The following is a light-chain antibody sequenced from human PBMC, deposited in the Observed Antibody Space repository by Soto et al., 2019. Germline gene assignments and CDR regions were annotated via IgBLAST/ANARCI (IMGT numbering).Light chain of an antibody. CDR2: VNSDGSH. V-gene: IGLV4-69*01. Sequence: QPVLTQSPSASASLGASVKLTCTLSSGHSIYAIAWHQLQPEKGPRYLMKVNSDGSHNKGDGIPDRFSGSSSGAERYLTISSLQSEDEADYYCQTWDTGIRVFGGGTKLTVL. CDR3: QTWDTGIRV. J-gene: IGLJ2*01. CDR1: SGHSIYA.